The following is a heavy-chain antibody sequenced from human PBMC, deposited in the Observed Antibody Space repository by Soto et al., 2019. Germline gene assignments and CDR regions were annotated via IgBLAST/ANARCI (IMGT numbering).Heavy chain of an antibody. CDR1: GFTFSSYS. Sequence: EVQLVESGGGLVKPGGSLRLSCAASGFTFSSYSMNWVRQAPGKGLEWVSSISSSSSYIYYADSVKGRFTISRDNAKNSLYLQMNSLRDEDTAVYYCASPYCSSTSCYEEFDYWGQGTLVTVSS. CDR2: ISSSSSYI. CDR3: ASPYCSSTSCYEEFDY. J-gene: IGHJ4*02. D-gene: IGHD2-2*01. V-gene: IGHV3-21*01.